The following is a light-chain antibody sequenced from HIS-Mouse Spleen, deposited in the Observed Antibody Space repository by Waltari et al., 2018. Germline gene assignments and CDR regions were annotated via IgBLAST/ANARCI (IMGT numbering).Light chain of an antibody. CDR2: EVS. CDR3: SSYTSSSTYV. CDR1: SIDVGGYND. V-gene: IGLV2-14*01. Sequence: QSALTQPASVSGSPGQSITISCPGTSIDVGGYNDVSWYQQHPGKAPKLMIYEVSNRPSGVSNRFSGSKSGNTASLTISGLQAEDEADYYCSSYTSSSTYVFGTGTKVTVL. J-gene: IGLJ1*01.